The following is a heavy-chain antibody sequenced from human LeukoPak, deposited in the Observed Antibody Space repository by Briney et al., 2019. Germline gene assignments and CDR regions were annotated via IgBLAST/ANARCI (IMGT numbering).Heavy chain of an antibody. V-gene: IGHV1-46*01. D-gene: IGHD1-26*01. CDR2: INPSGGST. CDR3: AASGSYSLYYYDMDV. J-gene: IGHJ6*02. Sequence: GASVKVSCKASGYTFTSYYMHWVRQAPGQGLEWMGIINPSGGSTSYAQKFQGRVTMTRDTSTSTVYMELSSLRSEDTAVYYCAASGSYSLYYYDMDVWGQGTTVTVSS. CDR1: GYTFTSYY.